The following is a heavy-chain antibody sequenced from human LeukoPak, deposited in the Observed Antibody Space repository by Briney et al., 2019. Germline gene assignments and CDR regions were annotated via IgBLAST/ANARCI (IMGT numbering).Heavy chain of an antibody. CDR2: IKQDGSEK. Sequence: GGSLRLSCAASGFTFSSYWMSWVRQAPGKGLEWVANIKQDGSEKYYVDSVKGRFTISRDNAKNSLYLQMNSLRAEDTAVYYCARDVYYDSSGYYQYYFDYWGQGTLVTVSS. CDR1: GFTFSSYW. D-gene: IGHD3-22*01. V-gene: IGHV3-7*01. CDR3: ARDVYYDSSGYYQYYFDY. J-gene: IGHJ4*02.